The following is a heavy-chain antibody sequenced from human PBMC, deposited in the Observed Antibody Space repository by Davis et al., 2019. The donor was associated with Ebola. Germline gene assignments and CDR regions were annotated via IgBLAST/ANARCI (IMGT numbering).Heavy chain of an antibody. CDR2: IYTGDST. J-gene: IGHJ4*02. V-gene: IGHV3-53*01. CDR3: AKDPGQGDTMILVLPSY. D-gene: IGHD3-22*01. CDR1: GFSVSSNY. Sequence: GESLKISCAASGFSVSSNYMSRVRQAPGKGLDWVSVIYTGDSTYYADSVKGRFTISRDDSKNTVYLQMNSLRAEDTAVYYCAKDPGQGDTMILVLPSYWGQGTLVTVSS.